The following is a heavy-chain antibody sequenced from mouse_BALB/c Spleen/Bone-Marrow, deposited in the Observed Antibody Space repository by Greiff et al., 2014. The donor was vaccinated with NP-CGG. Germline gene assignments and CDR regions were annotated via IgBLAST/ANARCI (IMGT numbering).Heavy chain of an antibody. Sequence: VQLVESGAELVRPGTSVKVSCKASGYAFTNYFIEWVKQRPGQGLEWIGVLNPGSGGTNYNKKFKGKATLTADKSSSTAYMQLSSLTSDDSAVYFCARDGNWFPYWGQGTLVTVSA. J-gene: IGHJ3*01. CDR3: ARDGNWFPY. CDR1: GYAFTNYF. CDR2: LNPGSGGT. V-gene: IGHV1-54*01. D-gene: IGHD2-1*01.